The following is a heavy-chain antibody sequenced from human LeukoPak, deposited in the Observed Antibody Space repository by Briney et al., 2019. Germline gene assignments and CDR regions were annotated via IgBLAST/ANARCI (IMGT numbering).Heavy chain of an antibody. V-gene: IGHV3-30*02. CDR1: GFTFSGYG. J-gene: IGHJ4*02. CDR3: AKVSSRLDTACFDY. D-gene: IGHD5-18*01. Sequence: GGSLRLSCAASGFTFSGYGMHWVRQAPGKGLEWVAFIRYDGSNKYYADSVKGRFTISRDSSKNTLYLQMNSLRAEDTAVYYCAKVSSRLDTACFDYWGQGTLVTVSS. CDR2: IRYDGSNK.